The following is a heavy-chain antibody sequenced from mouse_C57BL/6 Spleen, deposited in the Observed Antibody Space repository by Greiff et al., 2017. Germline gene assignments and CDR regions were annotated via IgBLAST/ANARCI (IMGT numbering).Heavy chain of an antibody. CDR3: ARSNYYGSRYWYFDV. CDR1: GYAFSSYW. Sequence: VQLQQSGAELVKPGASVKISCKASGYAFSSYWMNWVKQRPGKGLEWIGQIYPGDGDTNYNGKFKGKATLTADKSSSTAYMQLRSLTSEDSAVYFCARSNYYGSRYWYFDVWGTGTTVTVSS. J-gene: IGHJ1*03. D-gene: IGHD1-1*01. CDR2: IYPGDGDT. V-gene: IGHV1-80*01.